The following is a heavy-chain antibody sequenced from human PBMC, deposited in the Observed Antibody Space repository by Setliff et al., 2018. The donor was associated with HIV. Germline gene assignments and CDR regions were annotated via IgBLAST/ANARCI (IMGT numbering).Heavy chain of an antibody. Sequence: LSLTCVVYGGSFRGYYWSRIRQPPGKGLEWIGESNQSGSGNYNPSLKSRVTISVDTSKNEFSLNMGSVTAADTAVYYCAKGRSGYDSRLYYYHHGMDVWGQGTTVTVSS. J-gene: IGHJ6*02. CDR3: AKGRSGYDSRLYYYHHGMDV. V-gene: IGHV4-34*01. CDR1: GGSFRGYY. D-gene: IGHD5-12*01. CDR2: SNQSGSG.